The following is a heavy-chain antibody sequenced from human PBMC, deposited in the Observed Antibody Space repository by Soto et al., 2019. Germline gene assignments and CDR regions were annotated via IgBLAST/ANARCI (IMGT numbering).Heavy chain of an antibody. CDR2: LWRDGSKV. D-gene: IGHD6-19*01. Sequence: GESLKISCAASGFTFSDYDMHWVRQAPGKRLEWVAVLWRDGSKVYYADSVKGRFTISRDNSKSTLYLQMNSLRVEDTAVYYCARDGTGWTGGDHWRQGTLVTVSS. CDR1: GFTFSDYD. V-gene: IGHV3-33*01. J-gene: IGHJ4*02. CDR3: ARDGTGWTGGDH.